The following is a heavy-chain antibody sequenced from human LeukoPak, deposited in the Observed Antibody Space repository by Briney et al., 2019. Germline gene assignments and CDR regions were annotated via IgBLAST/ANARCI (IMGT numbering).Heavy chain of an antibody. CDR1: GGSFSGYY. D-gene: IGHD1-14*01. V-gene: IGHV4-34*01. CDR3: ARDPARKDAFDI. CDR2: INHSGST. J-gene: IGHJ3*02. Sequence: ASETLSLTCAVYGGSFSGYYWSWIRQPPGKGLEWIGEINHSGSTNYNPSLKSRVTISVDASKNQFSLKLSSVTAADTAVYYCARDPARKDAFDIWGQGTMVTVSS.